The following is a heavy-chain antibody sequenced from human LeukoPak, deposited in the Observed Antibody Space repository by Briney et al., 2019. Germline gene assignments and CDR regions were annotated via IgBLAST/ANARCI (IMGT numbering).Heavy chain of an antibody. D-gene: IGHD2-2*02. CDR3: ARVGCSSTSCYRKYFQH. CDR2: INYSGST. CDR1: GGSINAYY. V-gene: IGHV4-59*01. Sequence: SETLSLTCTVSGGSINAYYWSWIRQSPGKGLEWIGYINYSGSTNYNPSLKSRVTISVDTSKNQFSLKLSSVTAADTAVYYCARVGCSSTSCYRKYFQHWGQGTLVTVSS. J-gene: IGHJ1*01.